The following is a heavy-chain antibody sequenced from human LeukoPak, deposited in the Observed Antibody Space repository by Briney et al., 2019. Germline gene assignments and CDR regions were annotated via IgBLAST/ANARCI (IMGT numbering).Heavy chain of an antibody. CDR2: IRSKAYDGTT. V-gene: IGHV3-49*04. CDR1: GFNFGDYA. J-gene: IGHJ6*03. CDR3: TRVVVVAAYYYYYYMDV. D-gene: IGHD2-15*01. Sequence: PGGSLRLSCTTSGFNFGDYAMSWVRQAPGKGLEWVGFIRSKAYDGTTEYAASVEGRVTISRDDSKSFAYLQMSSLKTEDTAVYYCTRVVVVAAYYYYYYMDVWGKGTTVTISS.